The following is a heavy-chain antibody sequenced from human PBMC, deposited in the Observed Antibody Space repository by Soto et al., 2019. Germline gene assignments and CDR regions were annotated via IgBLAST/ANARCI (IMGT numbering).Heavy chain of an antibody. CDR2: IIPILGPA. V-gene: IGHV1-69*06. Sequence: QVHLVQSGAEVKKPGSSFNVSCKVSGGTFNTFAVSWVRQAPGQGFGWLGGIIPILGPAFYVQKFQGRVTITAEKSTSTAYLELTSLTSEDTAVYYCATAAKRYFDYWGQGALVTVSS. J-gene: IGHJ4*02. CDR1: GGTFNTFA. CDR3: ATAAKRYFDY.